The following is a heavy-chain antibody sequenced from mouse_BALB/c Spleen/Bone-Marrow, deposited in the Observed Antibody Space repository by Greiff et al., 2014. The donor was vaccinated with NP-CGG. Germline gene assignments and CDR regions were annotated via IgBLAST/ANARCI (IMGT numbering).Heavy chain of an antibody. J-gene: IGHJ3*01. CDR1: GFNIKDTY. CDR2: IDPANGNT. D-gene: IGHD1-1*01. CDR3: ASYYYGSSTFAY. V-gene: IGHV14-3*02. Sequence: SGAELVKPGASVKLSCTASGFNIKDTYMHWVKQRPEQGLEWIGRIDPANGNTKYDPKFQGKATITADTSSNTAYLQLSSLTSEDTAVYCCASYYYGSSTFAYWGQGTLVTVSA.